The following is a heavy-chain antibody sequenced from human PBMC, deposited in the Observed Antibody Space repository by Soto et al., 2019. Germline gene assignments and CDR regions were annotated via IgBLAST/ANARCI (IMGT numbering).Heavy chain of an antibody. J-gene: IGHJ4*02. CDR1: GYSFTSYW. D-gene: IGHD6-6*01. Sequence: PGESLKISCKGSGYSFTSYWISWVRQMPGKGLEWMGRIDPSYSYTNYSPSFQGHVTISADKSISTAYLQWSSLKASDTAMYYCAREYSSSSGNFDYWGQGTLVTVSS. CDR3: AREYSSSSGNFDY. CDR2: IDPSYSYT. V-gene: IGHV5-10-1*01.